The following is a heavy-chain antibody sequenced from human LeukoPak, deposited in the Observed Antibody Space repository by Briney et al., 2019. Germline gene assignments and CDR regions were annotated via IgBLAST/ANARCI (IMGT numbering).Heavy chain of an antibody. D-gene: IGHD1-26*01. V-gene: IGHV4-34*01. J-gene: IGHJ3*02. CDR2: INHSGST. CDR1: GGSFSGYY. CDR3: ARAEPTSVFVI. Sequence: SETLSLTCAVYGGSFSGYYWSWIRQPPGKGLEWIGEINHSGSTNYNPSLKSRVTISVDTSKNQFSLKLSSVTPEDTAVYYCARAEPTSVFVIWGQGTMVTVSS.